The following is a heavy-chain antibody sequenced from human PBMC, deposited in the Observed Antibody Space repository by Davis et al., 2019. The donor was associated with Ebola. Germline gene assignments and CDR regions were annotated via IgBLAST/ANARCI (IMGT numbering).Heavy chain of an antibody. Sequence: GGSLKISCAASGFTFSSYSMNWVRQAPGKGLEWVGRIKSKTDGGTTDYAAPVKGRFTISRDDSKNTLYLQMNSLRAEDTAVYYCARAGWLRRSFDYWGQGTLVTVSS. V-gene: IGHV3-15*07. J-gene: IGHJ4*02. CDR3: ARAGWLRRSFDY. CDR1: GFTFSSYS. D-gene: IGHD5-12*01. CDR2: IKSKTDGGTT.